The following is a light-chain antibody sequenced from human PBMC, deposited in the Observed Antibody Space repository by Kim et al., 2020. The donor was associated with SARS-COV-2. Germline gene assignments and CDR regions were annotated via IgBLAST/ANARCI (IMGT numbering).Light chain of an antibody. CDR2: GAS. V-gene: IGKV3-20*01. CDR3: QQYGRT. J-gene: IGKJ2*01. Sequence: EIVLTQSPGTLSLSPGERATLSCRASQSVSSSYLAWYQQKPVQAPRLLIYGASSRATGIPDRFSGSGSGADFTLTISRLEPEDFAVYYCQQYGRTFGQGTKLEI. CDR1: QSVSSSY.